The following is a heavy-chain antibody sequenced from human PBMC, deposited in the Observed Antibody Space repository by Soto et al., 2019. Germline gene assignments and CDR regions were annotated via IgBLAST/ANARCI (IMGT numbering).Heavy chain of an antibody. J-gene: IGHJ4*02. Sequence: QVQLVESGGGVVQPGRSLRLSCAASGFTFSSYGMHWVRQAPGKGLEWVAVISYDGSNKYYADSVKGRFTISRDNSKNTLYLQMNSLRAEDTAVYYCAKDATSSGWYTPDYWGQGTLVTVSS. CDR3: AKDATSSGWYTPDY. D-gene: IGHD6-19*01. CDR2: ISYDGSNK. V-gene: IGHV3-30*18. CDR1: GFTFSSYG.